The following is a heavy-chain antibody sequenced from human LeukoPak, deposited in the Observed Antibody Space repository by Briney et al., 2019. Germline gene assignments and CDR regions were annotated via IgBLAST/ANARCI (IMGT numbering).Heavy chain of an antibody. CDR2: IYYSGST. Sequence: SETLSLTCTVSGGSISSYYWSWIRQPPGKGLEWIGYIYYSGSTNYNPSLKSRVTISVDTSKNQFSLKLSSVTAADTAVYYCARAAPAESGLIDYWGQGTLVTVSS. CDR3: ARAAPAESGLIDY. D-gene: IGHD5-12*01. CDR1: GGSISSYY. J-gene: IGHJ4*02. V-gene: IGHV4-59*01.